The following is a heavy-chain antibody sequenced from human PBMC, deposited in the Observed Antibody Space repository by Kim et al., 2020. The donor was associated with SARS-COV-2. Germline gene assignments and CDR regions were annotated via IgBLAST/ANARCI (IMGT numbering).Heavy chain of an antibody. CDR2: IYSGTKT. Sequence: GGSLRLSCAASGFTVSGNSMSWVRQAPGKGLEWVSVIYSGTKTYYVDSVRGRFTISRDNSRNTLYLQMNSLRAEDTAVYYCARGGWGDSGTPGDAFDIWGQGAMVTVSS. CDR3: ARGGWGDSGTPGDAFDI. V-gene: IGHV3-53*01. D-gene: IGHD1-26*01. J-gene: IGHJ3*02. CDR1: GFTVSGNS.